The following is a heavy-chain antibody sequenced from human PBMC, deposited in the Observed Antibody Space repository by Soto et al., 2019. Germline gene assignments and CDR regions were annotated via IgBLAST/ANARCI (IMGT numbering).Heavy chain of an antibody. J-gene: IGHJ4*02. Sequence: EVQLLESGGVLVQPGGSLRLSCAASGFTFSTYAMTWVRQAPGKGLEWVSSISGSGGRTYYADSVKGRFTISRDNSKNTLYLQTYSLRADDTAVYSCAKAGDYHGSESYFPLDNWGQGTLVPVSS. CDR1: GFTFSTYA. D-gene: IGHD3-10*01. V-gene: IGHV3-23*01. CDR3: AKAGDYHGSESYFPLDN. CDR2: ISGSGGRT.